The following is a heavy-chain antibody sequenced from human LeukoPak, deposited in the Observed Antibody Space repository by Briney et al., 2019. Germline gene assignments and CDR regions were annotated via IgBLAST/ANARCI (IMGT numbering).Heavy chain of an antibody. CDR2: IFHGGNT. CDR1: RVSISGSV. Sequence: SEAPSLTSTVARVSISGSVRSWSRQSPGEGREWIADIFHGGNTNYNPSLKSRVIISVNMSKRQFSLKLRSVTAADTAVYFCARESGVVVGPNIFDYWGQGALVTVSS. D-gene: IGHD2-15*01. V-gene: IGHV4-59*01. CDR3: ARESGVVVGPNIFDY. J-gene: IGHJ4*02.